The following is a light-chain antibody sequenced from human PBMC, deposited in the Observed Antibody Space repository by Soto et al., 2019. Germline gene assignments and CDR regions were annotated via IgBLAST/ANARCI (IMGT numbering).Light chain of an antibody. CDR1: QGISSW. CDR3: QQLRMYPST. J-gene: IGKJ4*01. V-gene: IGKV1-12*01. Sequence: DIHMTHAPASVSASVLYRITITFLASQGISSWLAWYQQKPGKAPKLLIFAASSLQSGVPSRFSGSGSGTEFALTITSLQAEDFATYYCQQLRMYPSTFGGGTKVDIK. CDR2: AAS.